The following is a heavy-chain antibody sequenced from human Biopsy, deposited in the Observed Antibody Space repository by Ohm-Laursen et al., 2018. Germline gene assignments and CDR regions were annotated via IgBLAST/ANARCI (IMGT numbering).Heavy chain of an antibody. J-gene: IGHJ2*01. CDR2: INPKSGDT. Sequence: GASVKVSCKPSGYTFTAFSVHWLRQAPGQGLEWMGWINPKSGDTDYPQNFQGRVSMTWDTSISTAYMDLSRLRSDDTAVYYCARGRRHCSGTCSRWYFDLWGRGTLVTVSS. CDR3: ARGRRHCSGTCSRWYFDL. V-gene: IGHV1-2*02. CDR1: GYTFTAFS. D-gene: IGHD2-2*01.